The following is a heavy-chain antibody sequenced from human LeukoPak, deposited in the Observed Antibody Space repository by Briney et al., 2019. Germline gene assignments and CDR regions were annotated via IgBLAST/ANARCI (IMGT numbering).Heavy chain of an antibody. V-gene: IGHV4-59*01. CDR1: GGSISSYY. CDR3: ARGVAPYYYYYYMDV. CDR2: IYYSGST. Sequence: SETLSLTCTVSGGSISSYYWSWIRQPPGKGLEWIGYIYYSGSTNYNPSLKSRVIISVDTSKNQFSLKLSSVTAADTAVYYCARGVAPYYYYYYMDVWGKGTTVTVSS. D-gene: IGHD3-3*01. J-gene: IGHJ6*03.